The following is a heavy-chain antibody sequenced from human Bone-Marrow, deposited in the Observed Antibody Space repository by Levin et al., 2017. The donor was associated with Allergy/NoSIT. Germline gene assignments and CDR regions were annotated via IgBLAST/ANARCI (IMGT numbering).Heavy chain of an antibody. CDR1: GFTVSSNY. CDR2: IYSGGST. J-gene: IGHJ4*02. Sequence: PGGSLRLSCAASGFTVSSNYMSWVRQAPGKGPEWVSVIYSGGSTYNADSVKGRFTISRDNSKNTLYLQMNSLRAEDTAVYYCARGWFGELLSHWGQGTLVTVSS. CDR3: ARGWFGELLSH. V-gene: IGHV3-53*01. D-gene: IGHD3-10*01.